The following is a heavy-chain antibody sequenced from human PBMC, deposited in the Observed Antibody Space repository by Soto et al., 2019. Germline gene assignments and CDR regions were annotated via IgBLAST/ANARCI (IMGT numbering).Heavy chain of an antibody. J-gene: IGHJ3*02. D-gene: IGHD3-10*01. Sequence: SETLSLTCTVSGGSISSGGYYWSWIRQHPGKGLEWIGYIYYSGSTYYNPSLKSRVTISVDTSKNQFSLKLSSVTAADTAVYYCARGLMVRGVMHAFDIWGQGTMVTVSS. V-gene: IGHV4-31*03. CDR2: IYYSGST. CDR3: ARGLMVRGVMHAFDI. CDR1: GGSISSGGYY.